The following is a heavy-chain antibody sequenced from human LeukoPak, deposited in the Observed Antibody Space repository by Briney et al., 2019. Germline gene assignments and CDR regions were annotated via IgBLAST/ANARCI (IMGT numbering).Heavy chain of an antibody. CDR2: INPSGGST. CDR3: ARDFGVVNANYYCYYMDV. CDR1: GYTFTSYY. J-gene: IGHJ6*03. V-gene: IGHV1-46*01. D-gene: IGHD3-3*01. Sequence: ASVKVSCKASGYTFTSYYMHWVRQAPGQGLEWMGIINPSGGSTSYAQKFQGRVTMTRDMSTSTVYMELSSLRSEDTAVYYCARDFGVVNANYYCYYMDVWGKGTTVTVSS.